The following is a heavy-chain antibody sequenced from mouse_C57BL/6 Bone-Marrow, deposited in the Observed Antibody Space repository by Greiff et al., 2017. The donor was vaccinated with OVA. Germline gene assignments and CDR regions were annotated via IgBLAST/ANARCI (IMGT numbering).Heavy chain of an antibody. Sequence: QVQLQQSGAELVMPGASVKLSCKASGYTFTSYWMHWVKQRPGQGLEWIGEIDPSDSYTNYNQKFKGKSTLTVDKSSSTAYMQLSSLTSEDSAVYYCARSIAPSWYFGVWGTGTTVTVSS. CDR1: GYTFTSYW. J-gene: IGHJ1*03. V-gene: IGHV1-69*01. CDR2: IDPSDSYT. CDR3: ARSIAPSWYFGV.